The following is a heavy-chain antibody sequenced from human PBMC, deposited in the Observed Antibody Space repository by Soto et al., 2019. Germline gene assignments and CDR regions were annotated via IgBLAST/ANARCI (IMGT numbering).Heavy chain of an antibody. J-gene: IGHJ6*02. CDR2: ISYDGSNK. CDR1: GFTFSSYG. Sequence: PGGSLRLSCAASGFTFSSYGMHWVRQAPGKGLEWVAVISYDGSNKYYADSVKGRFTISRDNSKSTLYLQMNSLRAEDTAVYYCAKDSLYQLSCCYYYGMDVWGQGTTVTVSS. D-gene: IGHD2-2*01. CDR3: AKDSLYQLSCCYYYGMDV. V-gene: IGHV3-30*18.